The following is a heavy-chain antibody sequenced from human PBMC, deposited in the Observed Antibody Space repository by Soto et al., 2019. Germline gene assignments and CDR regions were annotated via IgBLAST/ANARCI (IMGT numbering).Heavy chain of an antibody. CDR2: IIPILGIA. V-gene: IGHV1-69*04. Sequence: SVKVSCKASGGTFSSYTISWVRQAPGQGLEWMGRIIPILGIANYAQKFQGRVTITADESTSTAYMELSSLRSEDTAVYYCARDRDYYYYGMDVWGQGTTVTVSS. CDR1: GGTFSSYT. D-gene: IGHD3-10*01. CDR3: ARDRDYYYYGMDV. J-gene: IGHJ6*02.